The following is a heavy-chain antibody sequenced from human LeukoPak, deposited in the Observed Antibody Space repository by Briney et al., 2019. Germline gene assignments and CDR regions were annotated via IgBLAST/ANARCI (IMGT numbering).Heavy chain of an antibody. CDR2: ISYDGSNK. V-gene: IGHV3-30-3*01. D-gene: IGHD3-9*01. CDR1: GFTFSSYA. J-gene: IGHJ3*01. Sequence: GRSLRLSCAASGFTFSSYAMHWVRQAPGKGLEWVAVISYDGSNKYYADSVKGRFTISRDNSKNTLYLQMNSLKAEDTAFYYCARDQIGFDGAFDLWGQGTMVTVSS. CDR3: ARDQIGFDGAFDL.